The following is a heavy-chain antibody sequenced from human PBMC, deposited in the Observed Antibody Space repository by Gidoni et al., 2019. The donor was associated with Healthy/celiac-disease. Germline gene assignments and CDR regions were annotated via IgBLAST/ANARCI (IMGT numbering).Heavy chain of an antibody. CDR1: GYSFTSYW. J-gene: IGHJ4*02. CDR3: ARLIRGSSIVGATGLSDY. CDR2: VYPGDSDT. V-gene: IGHV5-51*01. D-gene: IGHD1-26*01. Sequence: EVQLVQSGAEVTKPGESLTISCKVSGYSFTSYWIGWVRQIPGKGLEWMGIVYPGDSDTRYSPSFQGQVTISADKSISTAYLQWSSLKASDTAMYYCARLIRGSSIVGATGLSDYWGQGTLVTVSS.